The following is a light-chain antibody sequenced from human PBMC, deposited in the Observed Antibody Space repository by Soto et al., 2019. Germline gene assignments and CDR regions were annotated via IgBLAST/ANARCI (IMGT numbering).Light chain of an antibody. CDR1: QSISSW. Sequence: QMTQCPSTLSASLGARVTITGRASQSISSWLAWYQQKPGQAPKLLIYKASSLASGVPSRFSGSGSGTEFPLTISSLQPDDFATYYCQQYNSYWTVGRGTQVEIK. J-gene: IGKJ4*02. V-gene: IGKV1-5*03. CDR2: KAS. CDR3: QQYNSYWT.